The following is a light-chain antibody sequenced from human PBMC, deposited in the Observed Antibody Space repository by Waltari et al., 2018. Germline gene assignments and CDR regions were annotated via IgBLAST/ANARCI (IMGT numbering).Light chain of an antibody. CDR3: SSYTSSNTWV. J-gene: IGLJ3*02. CDR2: DVS. V-gene: IGLV2-14*03. Sequence: QSALTQPASVSGSPGQSITISCTGTSSDVGGYNYVYWYQQHPGKAPKLMIYDVSNRPSGLSNRFSGSKSGNTASLTISGLQAEDEADYYCSSYTSSNTWVFGGGTKLTVL. CDR1: SSDVGGYNY.